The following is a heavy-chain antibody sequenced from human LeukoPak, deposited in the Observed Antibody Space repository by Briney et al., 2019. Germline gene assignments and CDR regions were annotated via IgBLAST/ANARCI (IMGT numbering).Heavy chain of an antibody. Sequence: GGSLRLSCAASGFTFSSYAMSWVRQAPGKGLEWVSAISGSGGSTYYADSVKGRFTISRDNAKNSLYLQMNSLRAEDTAVYYCARVLPYDYINRFDRWGKGTLVTVSS. D-gene: IGHD4-11*01. V-gene: IGHV3-23*01. CDR2: ISGSGGST. CDR3: ARVLPYDYINRFDR. J-gene: IGHJ5*02. CDR1: GFTFSSYA.